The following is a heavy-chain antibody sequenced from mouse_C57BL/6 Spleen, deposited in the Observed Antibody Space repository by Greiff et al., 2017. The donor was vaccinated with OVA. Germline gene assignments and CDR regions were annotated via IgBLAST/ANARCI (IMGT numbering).Heavy chain of an antibody. CDR3: ARVNFYYYGSSYYFDY. J-gene: IGHJ2*01. Sequence: EVQLVESGGGLVKPGGSLKLSCAASGFTFSDYGMHWVRQAPEKGLEWVAYISSGSSTIYYADTVKGRFTISRDNAKNTLFLQMTSLRSEDTAMYYCARVNFYYYGSSYYFDYWGQGTTLTVSS. D-gene: IGHD1-1*01. V-gene: IGHV5-17*01. CDR1: GFTFSDYG. CDR2: ISSGSSTI.